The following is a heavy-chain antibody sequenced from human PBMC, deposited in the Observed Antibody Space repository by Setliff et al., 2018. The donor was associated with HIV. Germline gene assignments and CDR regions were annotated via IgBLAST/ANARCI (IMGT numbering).Heavy chain of an antibody. J-gene: IGHJ6*02. V-gene: IGHV1-3*04. D-gene: IGHD3-10*01. CDR1: GYTFTRNA. CDR2: INTGNGNT. CDR3: ARVSMVRGVIHYYNYGMDV. Sequence: ASVKVSCKASGYTFTRNAMHWVRQAPGQRLEWMGWINTGNGNTKYSQKFQGRVTITRDTSATTAYMELSSLRSEDTAVYYCARVSMVRGVIHYYNYGMDVWGQGTTVTVSS.